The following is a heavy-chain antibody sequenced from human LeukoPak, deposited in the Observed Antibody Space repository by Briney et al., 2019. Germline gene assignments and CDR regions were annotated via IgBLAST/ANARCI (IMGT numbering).Heavy chain of an antibody. D-gene: IGHD3-16*01. CDR2: LSASGGST. J-gene: IGHJ4*02. CDR3: AKYVLMGPTRAFDY. V-gene: IGHV3-23*01. Sequence: GGSLRLSCAASGFTFSSYAMSWVRQAPGKGLEWVSSLSASGGSTYYADSVKGRFTISRDNSRNMVYLQMNNLRAEDTATYYCAKYVLMGPTRAFDYWGQGTLVTVSS. CDR1: GFTFSSYA.